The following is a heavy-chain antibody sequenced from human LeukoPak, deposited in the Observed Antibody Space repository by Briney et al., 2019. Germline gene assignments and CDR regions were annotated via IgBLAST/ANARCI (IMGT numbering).Heavy chain of an antibody. D-gene: IGHD3-16*01. CDR1: SYNFRNYW. Sequence: GESLKISCKASSYNFRNYWIGWVRQMPGEGMEWMGIIYPGGSETQYMTSFEGQVTISVDESTSTVYLQWSTLKASDTAMYYCARRNYYDVWFDPWGQGTLVTVSS. J-gene: IGHJ5*02. CDR2: IYPGGSET. V-gene: IGHV5-51*01. CDR3: ARRNYYDVWFDP.